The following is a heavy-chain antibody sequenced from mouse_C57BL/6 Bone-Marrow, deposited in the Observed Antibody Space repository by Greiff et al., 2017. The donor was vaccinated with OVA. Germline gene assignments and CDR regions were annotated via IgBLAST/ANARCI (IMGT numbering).Heavy chain of an antibody. J-gene: IGHJ3*01. V-gene: IGHV1-55*01. CDR3: ARALYYGSRFAY. CDR2: IYPGSGST. CDR1: GYTFTSYW. Sequence: QVQLQQPGAELVKPGASVKMSCKASGYTFTSYWITWVKQRPGQGLEWIGDIYPGSGSTNYNEKFKSKATLTVDTSSSTAYMQLSSLTSEDSAVYYCARALYYGSRFAYWGQGTLVTVSA. D-gene: IGHD1-1*01.